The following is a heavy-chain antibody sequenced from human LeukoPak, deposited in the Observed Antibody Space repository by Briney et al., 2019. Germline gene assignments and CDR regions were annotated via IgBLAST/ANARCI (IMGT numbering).Heavy chain of an antibody. CDR3: VRDGAYYSDSSGGLNY. CDR1: GFPFSTYW. CDR2: IKEDGSEK. V-gene: IGHV3-7*01. D-gene: IGHD3-22*01. Sequence: PGGSLRLSCAASGFPFSTYWMSWGRQAPGEGLEWVANIKEDGSEKYYVDSVKGRFTISRDNAKNSLYLQMNSLRAEDTAVYFCVRDGAYYSDSSGGLNYWGQGTLVTVSS. J-gene: IGHJ4*02.